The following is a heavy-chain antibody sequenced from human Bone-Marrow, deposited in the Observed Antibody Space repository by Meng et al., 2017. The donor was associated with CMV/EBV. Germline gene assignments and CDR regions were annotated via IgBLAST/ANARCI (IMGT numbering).Heavy chain of an antibody. V-gene: IGHV3-11*01. CDR1: GFTFSDYY. Sequence: GESLKISCAASGFTFSDYYMSWIRQAPGKGLEWVSYISSSGSTIYYADSVKGRFTISRDNAKNSLYLQMNSLRAEDTAVYYCARDERYCSSTSCYGGGWVDPWGQGTLVTVSS. D-gene: IGHD2-2*01. CDR2: ISSSGSTI. J-gene: IGHJ5*02. CDR3: ARDERYCSSTSCYGGGWVDP.